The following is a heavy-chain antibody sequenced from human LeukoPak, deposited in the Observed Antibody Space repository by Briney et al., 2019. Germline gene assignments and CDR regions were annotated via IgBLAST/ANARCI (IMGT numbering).Heavy chain of an antibody. CDR2: IYHSGST. CDR1: GYSISSGYY. Sequence: SETLSLTCTVSGYSISSGYYWGWIRQPPRKGLEWIGSIYHSGSTYYNPSLKSRVTISVDTSKNQFSLKLSSVTAADTAVYYCARGYGMDVWGQGTTVTVSS. J-gene: IGHJ6*02. V-gene: IGHV4-38-2*02. CDR3: ARGYGMDV.